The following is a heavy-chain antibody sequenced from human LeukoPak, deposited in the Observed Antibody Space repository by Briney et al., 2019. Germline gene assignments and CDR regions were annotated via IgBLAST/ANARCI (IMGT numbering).Heavy chain of an antibody. CDR2: ISGSGGST. J-gene: IGHJ4*02. D-gene: IGHD1-26*01. Sequence: GGSLRLSCAASGFTVRNNYMSWVRQAPGKGLEWVSAISGSGGSTYYADSVKGRLTISRDNSKNTLYLQMNSLRAEDTAVYYCAKGPRGSGSLTYFDYWGQGTLVTVSS. CDR3: AKGPRGSGSLTYFDY. V-gene: IGHV3-23*01. CDR1: GFTVRNNY.